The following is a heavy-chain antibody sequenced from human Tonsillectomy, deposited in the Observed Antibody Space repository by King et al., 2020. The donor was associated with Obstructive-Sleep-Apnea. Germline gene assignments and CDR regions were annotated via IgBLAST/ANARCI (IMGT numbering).Heavy chain of an antibody. CDR3: ARLVDDYGDYVNLYLDI. V-gene: IGHV3-48*01. Sequence: VQLVESGGGLVQPGGSLRVSCAASGLTFGTKSMTWVRQAPGKGLEWVSYINADSSTIYYADSVKGRFTISRDNDKKSLYLQMKSLRAADTAVYYCARLVDDYGDYVNLYLDIWGRRILVTVSS. D-gene: IGHD4-17*01. J-gene: IGHJ2*01. CDR2: INADSSTI. CDR1: GLTFGTKS.